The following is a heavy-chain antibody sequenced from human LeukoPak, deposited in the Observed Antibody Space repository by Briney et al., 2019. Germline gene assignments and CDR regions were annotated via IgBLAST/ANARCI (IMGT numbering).Heavy chain of an antibody. J-gene: IGHJ4*02. D-gene: IGHD6-13*01. CDR2: IYYSGST. Sequence: SETLSLTCTVSGGSISSSIYYWGWIRQPPGKGLEWIGSIYYSGSTYYNPSLKSRVTISVDTSKNQFSLKLSSVTAADTAVYYCARDRPGGSSLDYWGQGTLVTVSS. CDR3: ARDRPGGSSLDY. CDR1: GGSISSSIYY. V-gene: IGHV4-39*07.